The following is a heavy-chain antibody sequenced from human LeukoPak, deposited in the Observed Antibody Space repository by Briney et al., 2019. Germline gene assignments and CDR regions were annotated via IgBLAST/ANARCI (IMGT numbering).Heavy chain of an antibody. Sequence: ASVKVSCKASGYTFTNYDINWVRQATGQGLEWMGYMKPNSGNTGYAQKFQGRVTMTRDTSISTAYMELSSLTSEDTAVYYCARGDIVVVVANAGAFDIWGQGTMVTVSS. CDR3: ARGDIVVVVANAGAFDI. CDR2: MKPNSGNT. J-gene: IGHJ3*02. D-gene: IGHD2-15*01. V-gene: IGHV1-8*01. CDR1: GYTFTNYD.